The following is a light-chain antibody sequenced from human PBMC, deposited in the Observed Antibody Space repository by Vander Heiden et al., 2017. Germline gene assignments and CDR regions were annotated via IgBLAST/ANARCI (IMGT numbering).Light chain of an antibody. CDR2: KES. CDR3: QSSDTSGTYYV. Sequence: SYELTPPSSVSVSPGQTARIPCSGDALPKQYAYWYQQKPGQAPVLVIYKESERPSGIPERFSGSSSGTTVTLTSSGVQAEDEADYYCQSSDTSGTYYVFGTGTKVTVL. J-gene: IGLJ1*01. V-gene: IGLV3-25*03. CDR1: ALPKQY.